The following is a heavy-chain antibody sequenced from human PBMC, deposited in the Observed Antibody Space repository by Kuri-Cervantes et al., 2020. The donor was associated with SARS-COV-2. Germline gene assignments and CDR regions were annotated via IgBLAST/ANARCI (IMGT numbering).Heavy chain of an antibody. CDR1: GGSISSSSYY. CDR3: ATMVRGVPRMDV. J-gene: IGHJ6*02. CDR2: IYYSGST. V-gene: IGHV4-39*07. Sequence: ESLKISCTVSGGSISSSSYYWGWIRQPPGKGLEWIGSIYYSGSTYYNPSLKSRVTISVDTSKNQFSLKLSSVTAADTAVYYCATMVRGVPRMDVWGQGTTVTVSS. D-gene: IGHD3-10*01.